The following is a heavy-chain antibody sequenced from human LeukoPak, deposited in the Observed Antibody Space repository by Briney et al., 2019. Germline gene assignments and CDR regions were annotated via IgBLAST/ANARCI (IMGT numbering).Heavy chain of an antibody. CDR3: AKGPLWYQLLPFDY. V-gene: IGHV3-30*18. D-gene: IGHD2-2*01. J-gene: IGHJ4*02. CDR1: GFTFSSYG. CDR2: ISYDGSNK. Sequence: GGSLRLSCAASGFTFSSYGMHWVRQAPGKGLEWVAVISYDGSNKYYADSVKGRFTISRDNSKNTLYLQMNSLRAEDTAVYYCAKGPLWYQLLPFDYWGQGTLATVSS.